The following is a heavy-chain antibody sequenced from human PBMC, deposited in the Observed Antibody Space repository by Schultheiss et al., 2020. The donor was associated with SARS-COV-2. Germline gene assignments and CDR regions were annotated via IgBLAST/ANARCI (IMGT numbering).Heavy chain of an antibody. J-gene: IGHJ4*02. CDR1: GGSISSSSYY. CDR3: ARQSMVAAGYGY. V-gene: IGHV4-39*01. CDR2: IYYSGST. D-gene: IGHD2-15*01. Sequence: SETLSLTCTVSGGSISSSSYYWGWIRQPPGKGLEWIGSIYYSGSTYYNPSLKSRVTISVDTSKNQVSLRLSSVTAADTAVYYCARQSMVAAGYGYWGQGTLVTVSS.